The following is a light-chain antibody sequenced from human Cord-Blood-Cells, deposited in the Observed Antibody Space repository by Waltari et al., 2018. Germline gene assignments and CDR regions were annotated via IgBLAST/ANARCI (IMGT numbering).Light chain of an antibody. CDR2: DVC. CDR1: SSDVGGYNY. J-gene: IGLJ1*01. CDR3: CSYAGSYTSYV. V-gene: IGLV2-11*01. Sequence: QSALTQPRSVSGSPGQSVTISCTGNSSDVGGYNYVSCYQQHPGKAPKLMVYDVCKRPSGVPDRFSGSKSGNTASLTISGLQAEDEADYYCCSYAGSYTSYVFGTGTKVTVL.